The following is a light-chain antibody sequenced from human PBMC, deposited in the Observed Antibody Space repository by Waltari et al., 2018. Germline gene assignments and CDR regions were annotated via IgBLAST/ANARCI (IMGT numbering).Light chain of an antibody. V-gene: IGLV3-21*02. CDR2: DDS. CDR1: NMGSKT. J-gene: IGLJ3*02. Sequence: SYILSQPPPVSVAPGPTARIPCGGNNMGSKTVPWYQQKPGQAPVLVVSDDSDRPSGIRERFSDSNSGNTATLTISRVEAGDEADYYCQVWDSSSDHRVFGGGTTLTVL. CDR3: QVWDSSSDHRV.